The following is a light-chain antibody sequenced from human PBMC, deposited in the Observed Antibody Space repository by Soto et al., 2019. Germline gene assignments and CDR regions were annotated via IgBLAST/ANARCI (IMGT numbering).Light chain of an antibody. CDR2: DAS. Sequence: DIKITQCPSTLCASVGDRVTISCAASQSISSWLAWYQQKPGKAPKVVIYDASSLESGVPSRFSGSGSGTEFTLTIGSLQPDDFATYYCQQYDSSPTTFGQGTKVDVK. CDR1: QSISSW. CDR3: QQYDSSPTT. V-gene: IGKV1-5*01. J-gene: IGKJ1*01.